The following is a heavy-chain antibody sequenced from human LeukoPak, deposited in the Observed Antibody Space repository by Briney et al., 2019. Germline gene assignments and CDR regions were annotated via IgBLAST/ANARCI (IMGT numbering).Heavy chain of an antibody. CDR3: ARDLYDSGGYSSPIDY. CDR1: GFTFSGYS. J-gene: IGHJ4*02. CDR2: ISSSSSSI. Sequence: PGGSLRLSCAASGFTFSGYSMNWVRQAPGKGLEWVSYISSSSSSIYYADSVKGRFTISRDNAKNSLYLQMNSLRAEDTAVYYCARDLYDSGGYSSPIDYWGQGTLVTVSS. V-gene: IGHV3-21*05. D-gene: IGHD3-22*01.